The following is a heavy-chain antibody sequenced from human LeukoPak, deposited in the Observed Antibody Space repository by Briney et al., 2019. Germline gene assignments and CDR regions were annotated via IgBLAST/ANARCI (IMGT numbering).Heavy chain of an antibody. CDR2: INWIGGSA. CDR3: AKDSGIAVAGLHFDY. V-gene: IGHV3-20*04. CDR1: GFTFDDYG. D-gene: IGHD6-19*01. J-gene: IGHJ4*02. Sequence: GGSLRLSCAASGFTFDDYGMSCVRPVPGKGLEWVSGINWIGGSATYAGSVKGRFTISRDNSKNTLYLQMNSLRAEDTAVYYCAKDSGIAVAGLHFDYWGQGTLVTVSS.